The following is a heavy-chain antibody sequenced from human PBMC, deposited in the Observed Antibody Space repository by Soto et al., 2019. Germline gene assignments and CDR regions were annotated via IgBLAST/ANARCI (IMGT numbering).Heavy chain of an antibody. CDR2: INHSGST. Sequence: SETLSLTCAVYGGSFSGYYWSWIRQPPGKGLEWIGEINHSGSTNYNPSLKSRVTISVDTSKNQFSLKLSSVTAADTAVYYCARSGGNSPYYYYYYGMDVWGQGTTVTVSS. CDR3: ARSGGNSPYYYYYYGMDV. J-gene: IGHJ6*02. CDR1: GGSFSGYY. D-gene: IGHD2-15*01. V-gene: IGHV4-34*01.